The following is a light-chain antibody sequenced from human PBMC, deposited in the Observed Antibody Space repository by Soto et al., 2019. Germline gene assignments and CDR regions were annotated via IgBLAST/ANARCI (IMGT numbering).Light chain of an antibody. Sequence: EIVLTQSPGTLSSSPGERATISCRASQSVSNNYVAWYQQKPGQPTMFLIYDASSRATGIPDRFSGSGSGTEFTLTISRLEPEDFAVYYCEQYGSTPFTFGGGTKVEIK. CDR3: EQYGSTPFT. J-gene: IGKJ4*01. CDR2: DAS. CDR1: QSVSNNY. V-gene: IGKV3-20*01.